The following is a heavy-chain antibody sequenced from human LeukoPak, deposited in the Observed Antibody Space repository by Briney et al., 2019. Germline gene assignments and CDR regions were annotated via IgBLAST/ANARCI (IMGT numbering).Heavy chain of an antibody. CDR3: ARGQHWRVESHAFDI. CDR1: GFTFSSYA. V-gene: IGHV3-30*04. D-gene: IGHD3-3*01. Sequence: GGSLRLSCVASGFTFSSYAMHWVRQAPGKGLEWVAVISYDGSYMSYADSVKGRFTISRDNSKNTLYVQMNSLGGEDTAVYYCARGQHWRVESHAFDIWGQGTMVTVSS. J-gene: IGHJ3*02. CDR2: ISYDGSYM.